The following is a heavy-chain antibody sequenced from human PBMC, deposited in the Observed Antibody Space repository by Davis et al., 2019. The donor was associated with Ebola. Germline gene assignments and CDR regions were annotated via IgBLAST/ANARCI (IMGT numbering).Heavy chain of an antibody. CDR2: ISYDGSNK. J-gene: IGHJ4*02. Sequence: GESLKISCAASGFTFSSYGMHWVRQAPGKGLEWVAVISYDGSNKYYADSVKGRFTISRDNSKNTLYLQMNSLRAEDTAVYYCATHLRGYSGYGFYYWGQGTLVTVSS. CDR1: GFTFSSYG. V-gene: IGHV3-30*03. D-gene: IGHD5-12*01. CDR3: ATHLRGYSGYGFYY.